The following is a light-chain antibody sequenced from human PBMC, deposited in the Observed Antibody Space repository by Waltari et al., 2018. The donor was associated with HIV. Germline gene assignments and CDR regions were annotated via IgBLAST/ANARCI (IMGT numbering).Light chain of an antibody. V-gene: IGLV3-21*02. CDR3: HVWDRSSDHHV. CDR1: NIGSKR. J-gene: IGLJ1*01. Sequence: SYVLTQPPSVSVAPGQTARITCGGNNIGSKRVHWYQQKAGQAPVLVVYDGSDRPSGIPERFSGSKSGNTATPTISRVEAGDEADYYCHVWDRSSDHHVFGTGTKVTVL. CDR2: DGS.